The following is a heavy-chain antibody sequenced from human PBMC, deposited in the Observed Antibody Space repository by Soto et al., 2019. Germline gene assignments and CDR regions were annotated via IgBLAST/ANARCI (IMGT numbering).Heavy chain of an antibody. CDR3: AKDPNGDYIGAFDF. D-gene: IGHD4-17*01. Sequence: QLLESGGGLVQPGGSLRLSCAASGFTFSDYAMTWVRQAPGKGLELVSGIIASGTYSKYADSVNGRFTISRDNAKNSLYLQMNGLRVEVTAVYFCAKDPNGDYIGAFDFWRQGTMVTVSS. CDR2: IIASGTYS. V-gene: IGHV3-23*01. CDR1: GFTFSDYA. J-gene: IGHJ3*01.